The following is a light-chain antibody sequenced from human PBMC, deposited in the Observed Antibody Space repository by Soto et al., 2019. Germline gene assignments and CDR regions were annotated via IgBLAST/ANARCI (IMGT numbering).Light chain of an antibody. V-gene: IGKV1-5*03. J-gene: IGKJ1*01. CDR1: QSIGRY. CDR2: KAS. Sequence: DIQMTQSPSTLSASVGDRVSITCRASQSIGRYLAWYQQKPGKAPKLLIYKASSLESGVPSRFSGSGSGTDFTLTISSLQPDYFATYYCQQYNSYSTFGQGTKVEIK. CDR3: QQYNSYST.